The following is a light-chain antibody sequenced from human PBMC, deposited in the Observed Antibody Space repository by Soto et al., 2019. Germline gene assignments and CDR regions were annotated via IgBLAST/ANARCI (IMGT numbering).Light chain of an antibody. CDR1: QSVLYNSNNKNY. CDR3: QQYFALPRT. J-gene: IGKJ1*01. CDR2: WAS. Sequence: DIVMTQSPDSLAVSLGERATINCKSSQSVLYNSNNKNYLAWYQQKPGQPPKLLIYWASTRESGVPDRFSGSGSGTDFTLTISSLQAEDVAVYYCQQYFALPRTFGPGTKVEIK. V-gene: IGKV4-1*01.